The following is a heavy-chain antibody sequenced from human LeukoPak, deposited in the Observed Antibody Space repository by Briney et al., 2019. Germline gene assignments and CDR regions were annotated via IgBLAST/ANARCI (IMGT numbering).Heavy chain of an antibody. D-gene: IGHD5-18*01. V-gene: IGHV3-23*01. Sequence: GGSLRLSCAASGFTFSTYVMKWVRQAPGKGLEWVSTISGGGSSTYYVDSVKGRFTISRDNSKNMLYLQMNSLRAEDTAVYYCAKAAYTYGYVDYWGQGTLVTVSS. J-gene: IGHJ4*02. CDR2: ISGGGSST. CDR1: GFTFSTYV. CDR3: AKAAYTYGYVDY.